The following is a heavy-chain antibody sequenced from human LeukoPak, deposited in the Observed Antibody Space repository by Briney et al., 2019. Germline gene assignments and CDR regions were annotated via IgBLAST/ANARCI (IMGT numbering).Heavy chain of an antibody. J-gene: IGHJ4*02. CDR2: FYTSGST. Sequence: SETLSLTCTVSGGSISSYYWSWTRQPAGKGLEWIGRFYTSGSTNYNPSLKSRVTMSVDTSKNQFSLKLSSVTAADTAVYYCARGRIAAGATGDFDYWGQGTLVTVSS. D-gene: IGHD6-13*01. CDR3: ARGRIAAGATGDFDY. V-gene: IGHV4-4*07. CDR1: GGSISSYY.